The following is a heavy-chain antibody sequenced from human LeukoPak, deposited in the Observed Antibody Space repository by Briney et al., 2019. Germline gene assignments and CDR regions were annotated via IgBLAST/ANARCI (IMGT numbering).Heavy chain of an antibody. D-gene: IGHD1-7*01. Sequence: ASVKVSCKASGYTFTGYYMHWVRQAPGQGLEWMGWVSPYNGNTDYAQKFQDRLTLTTDTSTRTAYMELRSLRSDDTAVYYCAREPNSATWDYWGQGTLVTVS. J-gene: IGHJ4*02. CDR3: AREPNSATWDY. CDR2: VSPYNGNT. V-gene: IGHV1-18*04. CDR1: GYTFTGYY.